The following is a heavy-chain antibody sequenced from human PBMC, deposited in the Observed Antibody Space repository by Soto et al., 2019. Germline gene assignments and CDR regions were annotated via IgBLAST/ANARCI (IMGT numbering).Heavy chain of an antibody. CDR3: AIYHLELFRFDY. J-gene: IGHJ4*02. Sequence: ASVKVSCKAYDFSFTSHGISWVRQAPGQGLEWMGWISLYNGNTNYAQQFQGRVTMTTDISTSTAYMELRSLRSDDTAMYFCAIYHLELFRFDYWGQGTLVTVPQ. CDR1: DFSFTSHG. CDR2: ISLYNGNT. V-gene: IGHV1-18*04. D-gene: IGHD2-2*01.